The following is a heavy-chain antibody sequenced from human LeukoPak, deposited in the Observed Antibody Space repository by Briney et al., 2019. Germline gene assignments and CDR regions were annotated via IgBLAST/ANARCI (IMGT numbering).Heavy chain of an antibody. CDR2: IYYSGST. J-gene: IGHJ6*03. V-gene: IGHV4-59*01. D-gene: IGHD6-6*01. CDR1: GGSISSYY. Sequence: SETLPLTCTVSGGSISSYYWSWIRQPPGKGLEWIGYIYYSGSTNYNPSLKSRVTISVDTSKNQFSLKLSSVTAADTAVYYCASGSISLYYYYYYMDVWGKGTTVTVSS. CDR3: ASGSISLYYYYYYMDV.